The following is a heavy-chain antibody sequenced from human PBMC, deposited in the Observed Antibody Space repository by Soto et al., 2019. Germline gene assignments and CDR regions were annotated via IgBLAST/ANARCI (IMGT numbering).Heavy chain of an antibody. V-gene: IGHV4-59*01. J-gene: IGHJ4*02. CDR2: MYSSGYT. CDR3: ARGYNFGARIDYYYFDY. D-gene: IGHD1-1*01. CDR1: GDSMSGFY. Sequence: SETLSLTCSVSGDSMSGFYWNWIRQTPDKGLEWLGYMYSSGYTRYNPSLKSRVSMSLDTSKNHFSLRLTSVTAADTAVYYCARGYNFGARIDYYYFDYWGQGTLVTVS.